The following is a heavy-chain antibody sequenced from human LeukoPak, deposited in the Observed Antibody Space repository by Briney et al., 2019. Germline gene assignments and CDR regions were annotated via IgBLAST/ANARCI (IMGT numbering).Heavy chain of an antibody. CDR2: MGHFAGDI. D-gene: IGHD1-1*01. J-gene: IGHJ5*02. CDR3: ARDPYTGSMFDL. CDR1: GFSFKSVS. V-gene: IGHV3-21*01. Sequence: GGSLRLSCVGTGFSFKSVSLSWVRQAPGKGLEWVAFMGHFAGDIFYADSVKGRLNISRDDAKASVYLQMNSLRVDDTAVYFCARDPYTGSMFDLWGHGTLVTVSS.